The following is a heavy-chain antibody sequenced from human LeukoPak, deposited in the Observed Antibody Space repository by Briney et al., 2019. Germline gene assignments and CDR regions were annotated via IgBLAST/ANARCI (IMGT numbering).Heavy chain of an antibody. CDR1: GGSINNHY. CDR2: VYSSGST. Sequence: SETLSLTCTVSGGSINNHYWSWIRQSPGTGLEWIGYVYSSGSTKYNPSLESRVTISVDTSKNQFSLRLSSVTAADTAVYYCTRDRKYCDDSGGYSPSYCYGMDVWGQGTTVTVSS. D-gene: IGHD3-22*01. J-gene: IGHJ6*02. CDR3: TRDRKYCDDSGGYSPSYCYGMDV. V-gene: IGHV4-59*11.